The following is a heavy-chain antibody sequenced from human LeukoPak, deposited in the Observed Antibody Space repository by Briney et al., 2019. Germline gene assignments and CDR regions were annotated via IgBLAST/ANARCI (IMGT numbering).Heavy chain of an antibody. V-gene: IGHV3-66*01. D-gene: IGHD3-10*01. CDR2: IYSGGST. J-gene: IGHJ4*02. CDR1: GLTVSSDY. Sequence: GGSLRLSCAASGLTVSSDYMSWLRQAPGKGLEWVSTIYSGGSTYYADSVKGRFTISRDNSKNTVYLQMNSLRAEDTAVYYCARDRGYGSGSWYFDDWGQGTLVTVSS. CDR3: ARDRGYGSGSWYFDD.